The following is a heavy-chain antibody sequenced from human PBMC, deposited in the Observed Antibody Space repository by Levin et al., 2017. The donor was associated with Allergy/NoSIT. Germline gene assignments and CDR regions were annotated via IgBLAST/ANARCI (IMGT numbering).Heavy chain of an antibody. V-gene: IGHV2-5*01. D-gene: IGHD2-2*01. CDR2: IYWNDDK. J-gene: IGHJ4*02. CDR3: AHRKGVVPAAGFDY. CDR1: GFSLSTSGVG. Sequence: SGPTLVKPTQTLTLTCTFSGFSLSTSGVGVGWIRQPPGKALEWLALIYWNDDKRYSPSLKSRLTITKDTSKNQVVLTMTNMDPVDTATYYCAHRKGVVPAAGFDYWGQGTLVTVSS.